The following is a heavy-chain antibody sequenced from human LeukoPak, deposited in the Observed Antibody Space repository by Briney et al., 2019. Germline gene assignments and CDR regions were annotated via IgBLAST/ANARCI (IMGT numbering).Heavy chain of an antibody. V-gene: IGHV1-18*01. J-gene: IGHJ4*02. D-gene: IGHD3-10*01. Sequence: ASVKVSCKASGYTFSSYGISWVRQAPGQRLEWMGWISAYNGNTNYAQNRQGRGTLTTDTSPSIAYMELTGLRSDDPAVYYCARADGTVIRHDFDYWGQGTLVTVSS. CDR1: GYTFSSYG. CDR3: ARADGTVIRHDFDY. CDR2: ISAYNGNT.